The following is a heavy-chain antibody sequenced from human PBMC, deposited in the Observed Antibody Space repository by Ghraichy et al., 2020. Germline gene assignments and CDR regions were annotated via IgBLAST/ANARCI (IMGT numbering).Heavy chain of an antibody. Sequence: ASVKVSCKASGYTFTSYGISWVRQAPGQGLEWMGWISAYNGNTNYAQKLQGRVTMTTDTSTSTAYMELRSLRSDDTAVYYCARDQDIVVVPAVPLLNDYYYYYMDVWGKGTTVTVSS. V-gene: IGHV1-18*04. J-gene: IGHJ6*03. CDR1: GYTFTSYG. CDR3: ARDQDIVVVPAVPLLNDYYYYYMDV. D-gene: IGHD2-2*01. CDR2: ISAYNGNT.